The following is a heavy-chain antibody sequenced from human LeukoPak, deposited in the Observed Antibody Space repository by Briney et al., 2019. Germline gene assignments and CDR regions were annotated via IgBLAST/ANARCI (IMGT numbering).Heavy chain of an antibody. CDR2: INHSGST. CDR1: GGSFSGYY. Sequence: SKTLSLTRAVYGGSFSGYYWSWIRQPPGKGLEWIGEINHSGSTNYNPSLKSRVTISVDTSKNQFSLKLSSVTAADTAVYYCARGRDSSSSLGYYYYYMDVWGKGTTVTVSS. J-gene: IGHJ6*03. CDR3: ARGRDSSSSLGYYYYYMDV. D-gene: IGHD6-6*01. V-gene: IGHV4-34*01.